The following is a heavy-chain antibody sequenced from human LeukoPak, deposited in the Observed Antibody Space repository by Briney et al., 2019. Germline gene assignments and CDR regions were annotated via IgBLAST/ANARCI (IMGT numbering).Heavy chain of an antibody. J-gene: IGHJ3*02. CDR2: IKQDGSEK. Sequence: PGGSLRLSCAASGFTFSSYWMSWVRQAPGKGQEWLANIKQDGSEKYYVDSVKGVFTISRDNPKNSLYLQMNSLRAEDTAVYYCARYSGNYRAFDIWGQGTMVTVSS. V-gene: IGHV3-7*05. D-gene: IGHD1-26*01. CDR1: GFTFSSYW. CDR3: ARYSGNYRAFDI.